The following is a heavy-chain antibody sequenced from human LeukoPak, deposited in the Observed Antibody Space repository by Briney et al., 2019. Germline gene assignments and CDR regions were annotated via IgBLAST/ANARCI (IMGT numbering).Heavy chain of an antibody. CDR2: IKEDGSEK. J-gene: IGHJ4*02. D-gene: IGHD3-9*01. Sequence: PGGSLRLFCAASGFTVSSNYMSWVRQAPGKGLEWVANIKEDGSEKYYVDSVKGRFTISRDNAKKPLYLQMDSLRAEDTAVYYCATHGYNELRYFDWSTNEWGQGTLVTVSS. CDR1: GFTVSSNY. CDR3: ATHGYNELRYFDWSTNE. V-gene: IGHV3-7*01.